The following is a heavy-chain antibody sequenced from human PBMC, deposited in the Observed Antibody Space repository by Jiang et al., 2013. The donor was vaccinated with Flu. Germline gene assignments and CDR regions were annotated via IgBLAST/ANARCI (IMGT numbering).Heavy chain of an antibody. CDR3: ARDRADIVVVPAAHYYYYGMDV. V-gene: IGHV4-59*01. J-gene: IGHJ6*04. D-gene: IGHD2-2*01. CDR1: GGSISSYY. CDR2: IYYSGST. Sequence: GPGLVKPSETLSLTCTVSGGSISSYYWSWIRQPPGKGLEWIGYIYYSGSTNYNPSLKSRVTISVDTSKNQFSLKLSSVTAADTAVYYCARDRADIVVVPAAHYYYYGMDVWGKGTTVTVSS.